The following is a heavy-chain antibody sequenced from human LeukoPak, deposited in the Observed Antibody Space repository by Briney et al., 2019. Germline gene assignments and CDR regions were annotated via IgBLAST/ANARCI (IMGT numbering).Heavy chain of an antibody. Sequence: GESLRISCKGSGYSFTNYWISWVRQMPGKGLEWMGRIDPSDSYTKYSPSFQGHVTISADKSISTAYLQWSSLKASDTAMYYCARAGGPYYLSSGWYGFDYWGQGTLVTVSS. CDR2: IDPSDSYT. D-gene: IGHD6-19*01. CDR3: ARAGGPYYLSSGWYGFDY. V-gene: IGHV5-10-1*01. CDR1: GYSFTNYW. J-gene: IGHJ4*02.